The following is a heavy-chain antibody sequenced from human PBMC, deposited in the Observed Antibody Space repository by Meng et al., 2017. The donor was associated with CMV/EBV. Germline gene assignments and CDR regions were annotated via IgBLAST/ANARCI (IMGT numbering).Heavy chain of an antibody. CDR1: GGSISSYY. V-gene: IGHV4-59*01. Sequence: SETLSLTCPVSGGSISSYYWSWIRQPPGKGLEWIGYIYYSGSTNYNPSLKSRVTISVDTSKNQFSLKLSSVTAADTAVYYCARMLAPVYGMDVWGQGTTVTVSS. CDR2: IYYSGST. CDR3: ARMLAPVYGMDV. J-gene: IGHJ6*02. D-gene: IGHD2-8*01.